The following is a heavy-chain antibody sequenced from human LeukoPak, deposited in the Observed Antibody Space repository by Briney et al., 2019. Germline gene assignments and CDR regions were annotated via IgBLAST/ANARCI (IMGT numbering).Heavy chain of an antibody. Sequence: PGRSLRLSCGASGFTFSYYGLHWVRQAPGKGLEWEALISYDGNNKDYADSVKGRFTISRDDYKNTLYLQMTSLRAEDTAKYYCVKRPDRNIAGPNYMDVWGEGTTVTISS. CDR1: GFTFSYYG. V-gene: IGHV3-30*18. CDR2: ISYDGNNK. CDR3: VKRPDRNIAGPNYMDV. D-gene: IGHD6-13*01. J-gene: IGHJ6*03.